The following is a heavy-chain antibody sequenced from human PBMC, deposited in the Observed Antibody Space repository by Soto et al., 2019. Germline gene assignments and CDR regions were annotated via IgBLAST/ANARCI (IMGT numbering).Heavy chain of an antibody. V-gene: IGHV4-39*01. D-gene: IGHD6-6*01. CDR3: ARLDYSSSSVDF. J-gene: IGHJ4*02. CDR1: DGSIRISTYY. CDR2: IYYSGTT. Sequence: SETMSLTCTVSDGSIRISTYYWGWIRQPPGKGLEWIGNIYYSGTTYYNPSLKSRVTISVDTSKNQFSLKLSSLTAADTAVYYCARLDYSSSSVDFWGQGTLVTVSS.